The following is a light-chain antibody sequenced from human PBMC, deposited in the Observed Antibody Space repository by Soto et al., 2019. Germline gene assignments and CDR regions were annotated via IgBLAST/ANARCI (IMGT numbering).Light chain of an antibody. Sequence: DIQMIQSPSSLSASVGDRVTITCRASQGIRDALGWYQQKPGKVPKRLIYSASSLQNGVPSRFSGSGSETVFTLTISSLQPEDFATYFCLQHSDYPFTFGQGTRLEI. J-gene: IGKJ2*01. CDR2: SAS. CDR1: QGIRDA. V-gene: IGKV1-17*01. CDR3: LQHSDYPFT.